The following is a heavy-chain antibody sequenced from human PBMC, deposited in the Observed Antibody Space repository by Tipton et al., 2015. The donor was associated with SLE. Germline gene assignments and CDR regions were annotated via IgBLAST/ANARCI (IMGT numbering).Heavy chain of an antibody. D-gene: IGHD3-10*01. CDR1: TYSISNGHY. CDR3: AKNSGSYYFDD. Sequence: TLSLTCSVSTYSISNGHYWAWVRQPPGKGLEWIGTVYHTGNTYYNPSLKSRVTMSVDTSKNKFSLKLNSVTAADTAVYYCAKNSGSYYFDDWGQGTLVTVSS. V-gene: IGHV4-38-2*01. J-gene: IGHJ4*02. CDR2: VYHTGNT.